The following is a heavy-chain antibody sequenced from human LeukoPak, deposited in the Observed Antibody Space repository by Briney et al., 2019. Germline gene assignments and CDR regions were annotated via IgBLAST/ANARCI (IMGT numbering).Heavy chain of an antibody. CDR3: ARGGAAAGTEVYFDY. D-gene: IGHD6-13*01. CDR2: IKQDGSEK. Sequence: PGGSLSLSCAASGFTFSSYSMSWVRQAPGKGLEWVANIKQDGSEKYYVDSVKGRFTISRDNAKNSLYLQMNRLGAEDTAVYYCARGGAAAGTEVYFDYWGQGTLVTVSS. J-gene: IGHJ4*02. V-gene: IGHV3-7*01. CDR1: GFTFSSYS.